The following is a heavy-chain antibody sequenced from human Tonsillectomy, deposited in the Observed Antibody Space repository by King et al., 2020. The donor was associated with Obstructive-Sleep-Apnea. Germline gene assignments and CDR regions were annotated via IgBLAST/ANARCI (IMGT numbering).Heavy chain of an antibody. J-gene: IGHJ5*02. D-gene: IGHD6-19*01. CDR3: ARGVKWLWTWFDP. Sequence: LQLQESGPGLVKPSETLSLTCTVSGGSISSSSYYWGWIRQPPGKGLEWIGSIYYSGSTYYNPSLKSRVTISVDTSKNQFSLKLSSVTAADTAVYYCARGVKWLWTWFDPWGQGTLVTVSS. CDR1: GGSISSSSYY. V-gene: IGHV4-39*07. CDR2: IYYSGST.